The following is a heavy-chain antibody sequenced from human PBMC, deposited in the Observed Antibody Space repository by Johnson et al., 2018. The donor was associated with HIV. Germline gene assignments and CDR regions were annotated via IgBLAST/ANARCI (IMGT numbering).Heavy chain of an antibody. CDR3: ARGNRVAFDI. Sequence: VQLVESGGGLIQPGGSLRLSCAASGFTVSTKDMSWVRQAPGKGLEWVSVIYSGGTTYYADSVKGRFTISRDNSKNTLYLQMNSLRVEDTAVYYCARGNRVAFDIWGQGTIVCVSS. D-gene: IGHD1-14*01. CDR2: IYSGGTT. V-gene: IGHV3-53*01. CDR1: GFTVSTKD. J-gene: IGHJ3*02.